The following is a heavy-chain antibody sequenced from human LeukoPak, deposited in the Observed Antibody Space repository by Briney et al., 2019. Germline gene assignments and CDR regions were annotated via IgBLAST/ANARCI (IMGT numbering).Heavy chain of an antibody. CDR2: ISSSSSTI. CDR1: GFTFSSYS. V-gene: IGHV3-48*04. D-gene: IGHD3-10*01. J-gene: IGHJ4*02. CDR3: ARAGDYYGSGSYLGDY. Sequence: PGGSLRLSCAASGFTFSSYSMNWVRQAPGKGLEWVSYISSSSSTIYYADSVKGRFTISRDNAKNSLYLQMNSLRAEDTAVYYCARAGDYYGSGSYLGDYWGQGTLVTVSS.